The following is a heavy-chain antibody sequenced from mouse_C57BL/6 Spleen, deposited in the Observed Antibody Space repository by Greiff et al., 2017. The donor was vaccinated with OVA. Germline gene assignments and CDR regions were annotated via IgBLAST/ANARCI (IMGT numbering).Heavy chain of an antibody. V-gene: IGHV1-26*01. D-gene: IGHD2-5*01. Sequence: EVQLQQSGPELVKPGASVKISCKASGYTFTDYYMNWVKQSHGKSLEWIGDINTNNGGTNYNQKFKGKATLTIDKSSSTAYMELRSLTSEDSAVYYCARDSHYELDYWGQGTTLTVSS. J-gene: IGHJ2*01. CDR3: ARDSHYELDY. CDR2: INTNNGGT. CDR1: GYTFTDYY.